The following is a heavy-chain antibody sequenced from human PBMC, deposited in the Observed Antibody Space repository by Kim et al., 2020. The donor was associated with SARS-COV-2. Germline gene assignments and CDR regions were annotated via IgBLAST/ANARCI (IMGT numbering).Heavy chain of an antibody. D-gene: IGHD6-13*01. V-gene: IGHV4-34*01. J-gene: IGHJ4*02. Sequence: SETLSLTCAVYGGSFSGYYWSWIRQPPGKGLEWIGEINHSGSTNYNPSLKSRVTISVDTSKNQFSLKLSSVTAADTAVYYCARGPPPAGSSWIPYWGQGTLVTVSS. CDR3: ARGPPPAGSSWIPY. CDR2: INHSGST. CDR1: GGSFSGYY.